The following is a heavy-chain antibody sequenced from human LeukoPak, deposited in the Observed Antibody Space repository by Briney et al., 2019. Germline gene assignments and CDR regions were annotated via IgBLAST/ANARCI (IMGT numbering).Heavy chain of an antibody. D-gene: IGHD3-22*01. CDR3: ARGYDSSGYGFDP. V-gene: IGHV4-31*02. CDR2: IYYSGST. Sequence: SQTLSLTWTVSGGSISSGGYYWSWIRQHPGKGLEWIGYIYYSGSTYYNPSLKSRVTISVDTSKNQFSLKLSSVTAADTAVYYCARGYDSSGYGFDPWGQGTLVTVSS. CDR1: GGSISSGGYY. J-gene: IGHJ5*02.